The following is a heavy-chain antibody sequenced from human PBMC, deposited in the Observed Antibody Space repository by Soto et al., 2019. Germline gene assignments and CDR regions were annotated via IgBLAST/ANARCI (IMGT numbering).Heavy chain of an antibody. D-gene: IGHD4-17*01. V-gene: IGHV4-30-4*01. J-gene: IGHJ4*02. CDR2: IYYSGST. Sequence: PSETLSLTCSVSGGSISSGDYYWSWIRQPPGKGLEWIGYIYYSGSTYYNPPLKRRVTISVDTSKNQFSLKLSSVTAADTAVYYCARQNPGLRYFDYWGQGTLVTVSS. CDR1: GGSISSGDYY. CDR3: ARQNPGLRYFDY.